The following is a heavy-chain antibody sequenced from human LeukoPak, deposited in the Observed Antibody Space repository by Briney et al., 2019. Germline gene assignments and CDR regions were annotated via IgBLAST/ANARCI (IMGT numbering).Heavy chain of an antibody. V-gene: IGHV3-7*05. J-gene: IGHJ4*02. Sequence: GGSLRLSCAASGFTFSNYWMAWVRQAPGKGLEWVANIREDGDQQFYVDSVKGRFTISRDNAKDSLYLQMNSLRAEDTAVYYCARDRAYEPDCWGQGTLVIVSS. CDR3: ARDRAYEPDC. CDR1: GFTFSNYW. CDR2: IREDGDQQ. D-gene: IGHD2-21*01.